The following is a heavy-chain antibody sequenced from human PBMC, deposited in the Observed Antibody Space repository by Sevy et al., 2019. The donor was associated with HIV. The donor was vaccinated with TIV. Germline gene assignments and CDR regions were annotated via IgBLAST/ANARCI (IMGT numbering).Heavy chain of an antibody. CDR2: IKSKIDGGTT. J-gene: IGHJ5*02. Sequence: GGSLRLSCAASEFTFNNAWMSWDRQAPGKGLEWVGHIKSKIDGGTTDYAAPVQGRFTISRDDSENTLYLQMNSLKTEDTAVYFCTTSPLVQGVPWGQGTQVTVSS. CDR3: TTSPLVQGVP. CDR1: EFTFNNAW. V-gene: IGHV3-15*01. D-gene: IGHD3-10*01.